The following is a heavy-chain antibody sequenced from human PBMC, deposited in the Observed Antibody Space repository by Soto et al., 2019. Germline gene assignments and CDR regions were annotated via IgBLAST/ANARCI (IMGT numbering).Heavy chain of an antibody. CDR1: GYTFTSYD. D-gene: IGHD2-2*01. V-gene: IGHV1-8*01. CDR3: AREGLVLLPAAMAIYYYYGMDV. J-gene: IGHJ6*04. CDR2: MNPNSGNT. Sequence: ASVKVSCKASGYTFTSYDINWVRQATGQGLEWMGWMNPNSGNTGYAQKFQGRVTMTRNTSISTAYMELSSLRSEDTAVYYCAREGLVLLPAAMAIYYYYGMDVWGKGTPAPVSP.